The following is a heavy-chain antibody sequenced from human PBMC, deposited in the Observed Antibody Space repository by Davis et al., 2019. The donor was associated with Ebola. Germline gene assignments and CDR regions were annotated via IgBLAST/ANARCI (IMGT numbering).Heavy chain of an antibody. V-gene: IGHV3-74*01. CDR2: INSDGSST. D-gene: IGHD1-26*01. CDR3: ARVASYAWYGMDV. Sequence: PGGSLRLSCAASGFTFDDYAMHWVRQAPGKGLVWVSRINSDGSSTSYADSVKGRFTISRDNAKNTLYLQMNSLRAEDTAVYYCARVASYAWYGMDVWGKGTTVTVSS. J-gene: IGHJ6*04. CDR1: GFTFDDYA.